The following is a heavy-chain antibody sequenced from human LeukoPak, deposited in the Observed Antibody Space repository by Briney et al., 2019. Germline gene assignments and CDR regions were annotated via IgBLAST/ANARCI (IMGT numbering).Heavy chain of an antibody. D-gene: IGHD6-6*01. CDR2: INPSGGST. CDR3: ARGLKRSGSSDHFDY. V-gene: IGHV1-46*01. Sequence: ASVKVSCKASGYTFTSYYIHWVRQAPGQGLEWMGIINPSGGSTSYAQKFQGGITMTRDTSTSTVYMELSSLRSEDTAVYYCARGLKRSGSSDHFDYWAREPWSPSPQ. CDR1: GYTFTSYY. J-gene: IGHJ4*02.